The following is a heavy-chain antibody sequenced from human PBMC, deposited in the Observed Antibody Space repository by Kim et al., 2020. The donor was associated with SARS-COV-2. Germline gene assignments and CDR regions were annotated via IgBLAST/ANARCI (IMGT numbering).Heavy chain of an antibody. CDR2: IYYSGST. J-gene: IGHJ4*02. D-gene: IGHD3-22*01. V-gene: IGHV4-39*01. CDR1: GGSISSSSYY. CDR3: ARYPQGHYYDRFSTDY. Sequence: SETLSLTCTVSGGSISSSSYYWGWIRQPPGKGLEWIGSIYYSGSTYYNPSLKSRVTISVDTSKNQFSLKLSSVTAADTAVYYCARYPQGHYYDRFSTDYWGQGTLVTVSS.